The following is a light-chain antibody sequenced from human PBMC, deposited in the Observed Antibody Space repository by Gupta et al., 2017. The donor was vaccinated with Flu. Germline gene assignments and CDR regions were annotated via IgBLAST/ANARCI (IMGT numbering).Light chain of an antibody. CDR1: SSDVGGYNY. Sequence: QSALTQPRSVSGSPGQSVTISCTGTSSDVGGYNYVSWYPQHPGKAPNLMIYDGSKRTAGVPDRFSGSKSGNTASLTISGRQAEEEADYYCCSDAGSDTWVFGGGTKLTVL. J-gene: IGLJ3*02. CDR3: CSDAGSDTWV. CDR2: DGS. V-gene: IGLV2-11*01.